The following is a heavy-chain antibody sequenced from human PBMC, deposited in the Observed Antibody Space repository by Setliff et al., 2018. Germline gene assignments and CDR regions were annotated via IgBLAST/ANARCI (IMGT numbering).Heavy chain of an antibody. V-gene: IGHV4-38-2*01. CDR2: VYSSGIT. Sequence: SETLSLTCGVSGYSISSGYYWSWIRQPAGRGLEWVGRVYSSVYSSGITSYNPSLKRRVTISLEMSKNQFSLTLSSVTAADTAVYYCARARPATIAGVVPGVADFGIDVWGQGTTVTVSS. D-gene: IGHD2-2*01. J-gene: IGHJ6*02. CDR3: ARARPATIAGVVPGVADFGIDV. CDR1: GYSISSGYY.